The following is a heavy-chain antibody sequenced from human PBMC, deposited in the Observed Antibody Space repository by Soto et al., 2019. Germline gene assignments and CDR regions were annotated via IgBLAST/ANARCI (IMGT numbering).Heavy chain of an antibody. V-gene: IGHV1-46*01. D-gene: IGHD3-22*01. CDR1: GYTFANYY. CDR3: TRDSLFRYQSSGSPHYFDS. J-gene: IGHJ4*02. Sequence: QVLLVQSGPEVKMPGSSVKISCKTSGYTFANYYIHWVRQAPGQGLEWMGIINPRGGSTRFSQRFPYRFTMTRYPSTATVYMELGGLTSADTAMYVCTRDSLFRYQSSGSPHYFDSWGQGSLVTVSS. CDR2: INPRGGST.